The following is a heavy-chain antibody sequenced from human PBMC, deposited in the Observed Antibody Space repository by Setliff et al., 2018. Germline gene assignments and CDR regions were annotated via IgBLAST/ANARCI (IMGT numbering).Heavy chain of an antibody. D-gene: IGHD2-21*01. CDR1: GFTFSSHG. J-gene: IGHJ6*03. V-gene: IGHV3-48*02. CDR3: AKCGGEHCCPLNYYQYMDV. Sequence: GGSLRLSCVASGFTFSSHGMTWVRLAPGKGLEWISYISTSSSTIYNADSVKGRFTISRDNANHSLYLQMNSLRDEDTAVYYCAKCGGEHCCPLNYYQYMDVWGKGTTVTVSS. CDR2: ISTSSSTI.